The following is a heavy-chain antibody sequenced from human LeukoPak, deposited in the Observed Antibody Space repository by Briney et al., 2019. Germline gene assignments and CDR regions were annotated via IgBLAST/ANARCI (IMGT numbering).Heavy chain of an antibody. CDR2: IYYSGST. J-gene: IGHJ4*02. V-gene: IGHV4-31*03. Sequence: SQTLSLTYTVSGGSISSGGYYWSWIRQHPGKGLEWIGYIYYSGSTYYNPSLKSRVTISVDTSKNQFSLKLSSVTAADTAVYYCARAHPAAPYYFDYWGQGTLVTVSS. CDR1: GGSISSGGYY. CDR3: ARAHPAAPYYFDY. D-gene: IGHD2-2*01.